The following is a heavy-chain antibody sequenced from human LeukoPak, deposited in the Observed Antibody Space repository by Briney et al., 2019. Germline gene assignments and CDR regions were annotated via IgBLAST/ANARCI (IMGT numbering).Heavy chain of an antibody. CDR1: GVSISSSNSY. D-gene: IGHD3/OR15-3a*01. CDR2: IYYSGNT. V-gene: IGHV4-39*01. CDR3: ARQTGSGLFTLP. Sequence: SETLSLTCTVSGVSISSSNSYWGWIRQPPGKGLEWIESIYYSGNTYYNASVKSRVTISIDSSKNQFSLMLSSVTAADTAVYYCARQTGSGLFTLPGGQGTLVTVSS. J-gene: IGHJ4*02.